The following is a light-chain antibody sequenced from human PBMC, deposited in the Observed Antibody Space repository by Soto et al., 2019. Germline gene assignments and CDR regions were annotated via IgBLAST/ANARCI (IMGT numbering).Light chain of an antibody. J-gene: IGKJ4*01. CDR2: GAS. CDR3: QQYGSSPLT. Sequence: EIVLTQSPGTLSLSPCERATLSCWACQSVTNSFLAWYQQIPGQAPRLLIYGASRRATGIPDRFTGSGSGTDFTLTISRLEPEDFAVYYCQQYGSSPLTFGGGTKVDIK. V-gene: IGKV3-20*01. CDR1: QSVTNSF.